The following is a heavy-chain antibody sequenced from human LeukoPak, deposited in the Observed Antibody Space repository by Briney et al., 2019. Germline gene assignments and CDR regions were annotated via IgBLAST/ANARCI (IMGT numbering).Heavy chain of an antibody. CDR2: IYGGGAT. Sequence: GGSLRLSCTPSGFTVNDKYMTWVRQAPGKGLEWVSLIYGGGATYYADSVKGRFTISRDNSKNMLYLQMNSLRDEDTAVYYCATGGRFCSGGSCYNWFDPWGQGTLVTVSS. J-gene: IGHJ5*02. D-gene: IGHD2-15*01. CDR1: GFTVNDKY. V-gene: IGHV3-66*01. CDR3: ATGGRFCSGGSCYNWFDP.